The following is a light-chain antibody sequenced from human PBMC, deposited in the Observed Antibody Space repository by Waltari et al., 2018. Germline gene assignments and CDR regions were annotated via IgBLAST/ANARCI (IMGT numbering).Light chain of an antibody. Sequence: DIVMTQSPDSLAVSLGERATINCKSSQTVLKTSDNKNYLGWYQQKSGQPPKLFLYWSSTRESGVPDRFTGSGSGTDFTLTISSLQPEDVAVYYCLQYYTTLPAFGQGTKVEIQ. CDR1: QTVLKTSDNKNY. V-gene: IGKV4-1*01. J-gene: IGKJ1*01. CDR3: LQYYTTLPA. CDR2: WSS.